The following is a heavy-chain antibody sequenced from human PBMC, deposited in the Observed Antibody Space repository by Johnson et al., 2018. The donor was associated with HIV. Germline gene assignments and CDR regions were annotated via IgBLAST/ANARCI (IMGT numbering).Heavy chain of an antibody. CDR3: ARRDNSGWADAFDI. Sequence: QVQLVESGGGVVQPGRSLRLSCAASGFTFTKYGMHWVRQAPGKGLEWVAVISYDGSYKYSADSLKGRFTISRDNSKNTLYLQMNSLRGEDTAVYYCARRDNSGWADAFDIWGQGTMVTVSS. CDR1: GFTFTKYG. V-gene: IGHV3-30*03. J-gene: IGHJ3*02. D-gene: IGHD6-19*01. CDR2: ISYDGSYK.